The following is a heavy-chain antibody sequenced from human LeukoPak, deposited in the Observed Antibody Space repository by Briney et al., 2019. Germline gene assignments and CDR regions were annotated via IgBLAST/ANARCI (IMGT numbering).Heavy chain of an antibody. D-gene: IGHD2-21*02. J-gene: IGHJ4*02. CDR3: ARGISYCGGDCSDY. CDR2: ISPNSGGT. CDR1: GYTFTGYY. Sequence: ASVKVSCKASGYTFTGYYMHWMRQAPGQGLEWMGWISPNSGGTNYAQKFQGRVTMTRDTSISTAYMELSRARSDDTAVYYCARGISYCGGDCSDYWGQGTLVTVSS. V-gene: IGHV1-2*02.